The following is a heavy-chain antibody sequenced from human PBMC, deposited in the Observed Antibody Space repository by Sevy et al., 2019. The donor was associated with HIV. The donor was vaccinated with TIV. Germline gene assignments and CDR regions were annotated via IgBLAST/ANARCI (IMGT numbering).Heavy chain of an antibody. CDR2: ISYDGSNK. D-gene: IGHD3-10*01. CDR1: GFTFRSYG. J-gene: IGHJ6*02. V-gene: IGHV3-30*03. Sequence: GGSLRLSCAVSGFTFRSYGMHWVRQAPGKGLEWVAVISYDGSNKFYADSVKGRFTISRDNSKNTLYLQMNSLRAEDTAVYYCARVASEFGDYYYYSIDVWGQWTTVTVSS. CDR3: ARVASEFGDYYYYSIDV.